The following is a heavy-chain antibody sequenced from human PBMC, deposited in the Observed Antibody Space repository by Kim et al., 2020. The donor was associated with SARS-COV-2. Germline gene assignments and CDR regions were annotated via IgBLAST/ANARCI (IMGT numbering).Heavy chain of an antibody. V-gene: IGHV3-11*01. J-gene: IGHJ4*02. CDR2: GSSM. D-gene: IGHD6-6*01. Sequence: GSSMKFAESANGRLSISRDNANKSLSLQMNSLTPEDTAVYYCVREPSNWGQGTLVTVSS. CDR3: VREPSN.